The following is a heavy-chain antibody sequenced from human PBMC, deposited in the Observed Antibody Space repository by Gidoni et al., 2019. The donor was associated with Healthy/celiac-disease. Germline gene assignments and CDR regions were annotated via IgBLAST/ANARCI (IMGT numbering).Heavy chain of an antibody. CDR2: IYWNDDK. J-gene: IGHJ4*02. Sequence: GWIRQPPGKALEWLALIYWNDDKRYSPSLKSRLTITKDTSKNQVVLTMNNMDPVDTATYYCAHREFGVAKGGFDYWGQGTLVTVSS. CDR3: AHREFGVAKGGFDY. D-gene: IGHD3-3*01. V-gene: IGHV2-5*01.